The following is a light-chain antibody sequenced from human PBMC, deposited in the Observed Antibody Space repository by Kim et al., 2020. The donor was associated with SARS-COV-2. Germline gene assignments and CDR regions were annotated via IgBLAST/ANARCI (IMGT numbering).Light chain of an antibody. CDR3: QSYDSSLTALV. J-gene: IGLJ2*01. CDR2: DNI. V-gene: IGLV1-40*01. CDR1: SSNIGGNY. Sequence: QSVLTQPPSVSGAAGQRVTISCTGSSSNIGGNYVHWYQLLPGTAPRLVIFDNINRPSGVPGRFSGSKSGSSASLAITGLLSEDEGDYYCQSYDSSLTALVFGGGTQLTVL.